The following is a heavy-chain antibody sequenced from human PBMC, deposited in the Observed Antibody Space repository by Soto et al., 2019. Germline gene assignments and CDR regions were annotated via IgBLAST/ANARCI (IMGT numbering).Heavy chain of an antibody. CDR2: ISASGDYT. J-gene: IGHJ6*02. CDR3: AKCGPIVTIYDGMDV. V-gene: IGHV3-23*01. D-gene: IGHD3-3*01. Sequence: EVQLLESGGGLVQPGGSLRLSCASSGFTFRNYAMTWVRQAPGKGLEWVSGISASGDYTYYADSVKGRFTISRDNSKNTLFLQMSSLRAEDTAVYYCAKCGPIVTIYDGMDVWGQGTTVTVSS. CDR1: GFTFRNYA.